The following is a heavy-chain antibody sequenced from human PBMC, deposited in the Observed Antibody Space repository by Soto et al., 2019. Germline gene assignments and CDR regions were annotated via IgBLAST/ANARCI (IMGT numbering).Heavy chain of an antibody. V-gene: IGHV5-10-1*01. CDR2: IDPSDSYT. J-gene: IGHJ4*02. D-gene: IGHD4-4*01. CDR1: GYSFTSYW. CDR3: ARSSPYSNNYFDY. Sequence: GESLKISCKGSGYSFTSYWISWVRQMPGKGLDWMGKIDPSDSYTNYSPSFQGHVTISADKSISTAYLQWSSLKASDTAMYYCARSSPYSNNYFDYWGQGTLVTVSS.